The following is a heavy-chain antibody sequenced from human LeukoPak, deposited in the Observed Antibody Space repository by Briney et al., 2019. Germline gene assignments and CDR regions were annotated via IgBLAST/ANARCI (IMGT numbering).Heavy chain of an antibody. J-gene: IGHJ6*02. CDR2: IYYSGST. CDR1: GGSISSGDYY. CDR3: AREVGGYWGMDV. Sequence: SETLSLTCTVSGGSISSGDYYWGWIRQPPGKGLEWIGYIYYSGSTYYNPSLKSRVTISVDTSKNQFSLKLSSVTAADTAVYYCAREVGGYWGMDVWGQGTTVTVSS. V-gene: IGHV4-30-4*01. D-gene: IGHD2-21*01.